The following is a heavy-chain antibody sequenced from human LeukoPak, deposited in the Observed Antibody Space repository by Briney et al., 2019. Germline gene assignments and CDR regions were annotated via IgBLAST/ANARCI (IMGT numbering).Heavy chain of an antibody. J-gene: IGHJ4*02. CDR1: GFTFSSYA. CDR3: ARQCSSTSCYSGQNDY. V-gene: IGHV3-23*01. CDR2: ISGSGGST. D-gene: IGHD2-2*02. Sequence: PGGSLRLSCAASGFTFSSYAMSWVRQAPGKGLEWVSAISGSGGSTYYADSVKGRFTISRDNSKNTLYLQMNSLRSDDTAVYYCARQCSSTSCYSGQNDYWGQGTLVTVSS.